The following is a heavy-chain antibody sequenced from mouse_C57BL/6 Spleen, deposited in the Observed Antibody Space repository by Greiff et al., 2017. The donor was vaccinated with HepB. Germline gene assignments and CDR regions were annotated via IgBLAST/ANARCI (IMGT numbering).Heavy chain of an antibody. Sequence: QVQLKESGAELVRPGTSVKVSCKASGYAFTNYLIEWVKQRPGQGLEWIGVINPGSGGTNYNEKFKGKATLTADKSSSTAYMQLSSLTSEDSAVYFCARSKSDYYGSWDAMDYWGQGTSVTVSS. V-gene: IGHV1-54*01. CDR2: INPGSGGT. J-gene: IGHJ4*01. D-gene: IGHD1-1*01. CDR3: ARSKSDYYGSWDAMDY. CDR1: GYAFTNYL.